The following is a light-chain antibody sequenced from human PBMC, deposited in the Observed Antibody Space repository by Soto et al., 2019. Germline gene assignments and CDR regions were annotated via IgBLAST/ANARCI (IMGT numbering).Light chain of an antibody. CDR1: SREVGGYNF. CDR2: DVS. V-gene: IGLV2-14*01. Sequence: QSALTQPASVSGSPGQSITISCTGTSREVGGYNFVSWYQQHPGKAPKLMIYDVSNRPSGVSNRFSGSKSGNTASLTISGLQSEDEADYYCTSYTTSTTYGFGTGTKVTVL. CDR3: TSYTTSTTYG. J-gene: IGLJ1*01.